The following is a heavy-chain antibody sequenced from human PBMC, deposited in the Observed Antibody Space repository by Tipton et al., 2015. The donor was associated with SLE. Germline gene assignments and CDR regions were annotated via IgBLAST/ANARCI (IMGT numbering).Heavy chain of an antibody. Sequence: TLSLTCTVFGGSISSYYWSWIRQPAGKGLEWIGRIYTSRSPNYNPSLKSRVTMSVDTSKNQFSLKLSSVTAADTAVYYCARVGPCGGNCYSLDYWGQGTLVTVSS. J-gene: IGHJ4*02. CDR3: ARVGPCGGNCYSLDY. V-gene: IGHV4-4*07. D-gene: IGHD2-21*01. CDR1: GGSISSYY. CDR2: IYTSRSP.